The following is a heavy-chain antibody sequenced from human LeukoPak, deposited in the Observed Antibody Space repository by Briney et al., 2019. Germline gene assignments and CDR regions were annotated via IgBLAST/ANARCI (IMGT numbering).Heavy chain of an antibody. J-gene: IGHJ4*02. D-gene: IGHD5-18*01. V-gene: IGHV4-38-2*02. CDR2: IYHSGST. Sequence: PSETLSLTCSVSGYSINSGYYWGWIRQPPGKGLEWIGTIYHSGSTYYNPSLKSRVTISVDTSKNQFSLKLTSVTAADTAVYYCARGGYSYVGHLDYWGQGTLVTVSS. CDR3: ARGGYSYVGHLDY. CDR1: GYSINSGYY.